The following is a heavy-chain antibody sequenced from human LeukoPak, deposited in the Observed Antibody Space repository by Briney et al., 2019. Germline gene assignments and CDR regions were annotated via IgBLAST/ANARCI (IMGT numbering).Heavy chain of an antibody. V-gene: IGHV3-23*01. CDR2: ISGSGGST. CDR3: AKRGGLRYFDY. J-gene: IGHJ4*02. Sequence: GGSLRLSCAASGFTFSSYAMRWVRQAPGTGLEWVSAISGSGGSTYYADSVKGRFTISRDNSKNTLYLQMNSLRAEDTAVYYCAKRGGLRYFDYWGQGTLVTVSS. D-gene: IGHD5-12*01. CDR1: GFTFSSYA.